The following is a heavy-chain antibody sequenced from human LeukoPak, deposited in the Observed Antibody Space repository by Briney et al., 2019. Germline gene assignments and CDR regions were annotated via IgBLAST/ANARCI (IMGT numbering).Heavy chain of an antibody. D-gene: IGHD6-13*01. CDR3: ARDIAAAGTGKFDY. V-gene: IGHV1-69*13. J-gene: IGHJ4*02. CDR2: IIPIFGTA. Sequence: ASVKASCKASGGTFSSYAISWVRQAPGQGLEWMGGIIPIFGTANYAQKFQGRVTITADESTSTAYMELSSLRSEDTAVYYCARDIAAAGTGKFDYWGQGTLVTVSS. CDR1: GGTFSSYA.